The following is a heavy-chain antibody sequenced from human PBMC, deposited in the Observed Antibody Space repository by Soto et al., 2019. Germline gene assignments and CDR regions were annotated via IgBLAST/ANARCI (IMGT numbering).Heavy chain of an antibody. CDR3: ARAGTTLVPFDY. J-gene: IGHJ4*02. D-gene: IGHD1-1*01. CDR2: IYYSGST. V-gene: IGHV4-59*01. Sequence: PAETLSLTCTVSGGSINSYVWSWIRQSPGKGLEWIGHIYYSGSTSYSPSINSRNSITADTSKKKFSMEVHSVTAEDTDVYYRARAGTTLVPFDYWGQGTLVTVSS. CDR1: GGSINSYV.